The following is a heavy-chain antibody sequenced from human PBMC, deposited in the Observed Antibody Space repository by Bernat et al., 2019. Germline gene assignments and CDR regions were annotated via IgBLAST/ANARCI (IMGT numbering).Heavy chain of an antibody. CDR3: ARDYYGSYFNY. Sequence: EVRLLESGGGLIQPGGSLRLSCAASGFSVRSTYMSWVRQAPGKGLEWVSVFYSGGNTYYADSVKGRFTISRDNSKNTVYLQMNSLRAEDTAVYYCARDYYGSYFNYWGQGTLVTVSS. D-gene: IGHD3-22*01. CDR1: GFSVRSTY. V-gene: IGHV3-53*01. J-gene: IGHJ4*02. CDR2: FYSGGNT.